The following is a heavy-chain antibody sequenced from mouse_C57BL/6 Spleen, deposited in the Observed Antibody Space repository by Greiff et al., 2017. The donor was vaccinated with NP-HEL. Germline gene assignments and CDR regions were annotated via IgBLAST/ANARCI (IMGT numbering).Heavy chain of an antibody. J-gene: IGHJ4*01. CDR3: ARHESGTNAMDY. D-gene: IGHD4-1*01. V-gene: IGHV2-6-1*01. CDR2: IWSDGST. CDR1: GFSLTSYG. Sequence: VKLMESGPGLVAPSQSLSITCTVSGFSLTSYGVHWVRQPPGKGLEWLVVIWSDGSTTYNSALKSRLSISKDNSKSQVFLKMNSLQTDDTAMYYCARHESGTNAMDYWGQGTSVTVSS.